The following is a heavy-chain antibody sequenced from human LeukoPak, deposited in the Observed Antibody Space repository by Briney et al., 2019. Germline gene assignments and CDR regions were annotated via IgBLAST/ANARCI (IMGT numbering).Heavy chain of an antibody. J-gene: IGHJ4*02. Sequence: SETLSLTCTVSGGSISSSSYYWGWIRQPPGKGLEWIGSIYYSGSTYYNPSLKSRVTISVDTSKNQFSLKLSSVTAADTAVYYCARDIAVSFDYWGQRTLVTVSS. CDR2: IYYSGST. CDR3: ARDIAVSFDY. CDR1: GGSISSSSYY. V-gene: IGHV4-39*02. D-gene: IGHD6-19*01.